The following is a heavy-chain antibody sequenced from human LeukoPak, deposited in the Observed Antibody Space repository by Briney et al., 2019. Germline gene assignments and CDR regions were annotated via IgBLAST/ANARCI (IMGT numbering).Heavy chain of an antibody. CDR2: MNPNSGNT. Sequence: GASVKVSSKASGYTFTSYDINWVRQAPGQGLERVGWMNPNSGNTGYAQKFQGRVTMTRNTSISTAYMELSSLRSEDTAVYYCARLRDNSGWYEDYWGQGTLVTVSS. D-gene: IGHD6-19*01. CDR1: GYTFTSYD. V-gene: IGHV1-8*01. J-gene: IGHJ4*02. CDR3: ARLRDNSGWYEDY.